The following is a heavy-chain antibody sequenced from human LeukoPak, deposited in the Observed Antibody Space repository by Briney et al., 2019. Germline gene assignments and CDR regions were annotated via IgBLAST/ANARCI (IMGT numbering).Heavy chain of an antibody. V-gene: IGHV4-61*02. D-gene: IGHD4-23*01. CDR1: GGSISSGSYY. CDR2: IYTSGST. J-gene: IGHJ4*02. CDR3: AKDRDYGGNNLVDY. Sequence: PSETLSLTCTVSGGSISSGSYYWSWIRQPAGKGLEWIGRIYTSGSTNYNPSLKSRVTISVDTSKNQFSLKLSSVTAADTAVYYCAKDRDYGGNNLVDYWGQGTLVTVSS.